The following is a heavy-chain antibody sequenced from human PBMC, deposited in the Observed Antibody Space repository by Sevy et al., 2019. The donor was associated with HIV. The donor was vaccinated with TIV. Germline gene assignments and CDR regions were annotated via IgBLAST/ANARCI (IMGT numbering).Heavy chain of an antibody. CDR1: GFTFSTYG. Sequence: GGSLRLSCAASGFTFSTYGMHWVRQAPGNGLEWVAVMWFDGGNTYYADSVKGRFTISRDIAKNTLHLQMNSLRAEDTAVYYCARDLEFYDYGDYGPAFMPDYWGQGTLVTVSS. V-gene: IGHV3-33*01. D-gene: IGHD4-17*01. CDR2: MWFDGGNT. J-gene: IGHJ4*02. CDR3: ARDLEFYDYGDYGPAFMPDY.